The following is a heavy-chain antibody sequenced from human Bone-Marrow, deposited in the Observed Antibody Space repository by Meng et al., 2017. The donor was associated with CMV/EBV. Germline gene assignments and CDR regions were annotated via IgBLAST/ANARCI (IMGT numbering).Heavy chain of an antibody. CDR1: GFTFSSYS. D-gene: IGHD3-3*01. CDR3: ASLGLRFLEWLPLDY. V-gene: IGHV3-21*01. CDR2: RSSSSTYI. Sequence: GASLKPSCPASGFTFSSYSMNWVRQAPGRGLEWVSSRSSSSTYIYYADSVKGRFTSSRDNAKNSLYLQMNSLGAEDTAVYYCASLGLRFLEWLPLDYWGQGTLVTVSS. J-gene: IGHJ4*02.